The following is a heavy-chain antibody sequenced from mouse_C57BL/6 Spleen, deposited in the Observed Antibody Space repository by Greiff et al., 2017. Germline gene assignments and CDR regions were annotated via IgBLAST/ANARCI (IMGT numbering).Heavy chain of an antibody. CDR3: ARGDYYGSKGAMDY. CDR2: IYPGNGDT. CDR1: GYTFTSYN. Sequence: LQQSGAELVRPGASVKMSCKASGYTFTSYNMHWVKQTPRQGLEWIGAIYPGNGDTSYNQKFKGKATLTVDKSSSTAYMQLSSLTSEDSAVYFCARGDYYGSKGAMDYWGQGTSVTVSS. D-gene: IGHD1-1*01. J-gene: IGHJ4*01. V-gene: IGHV1-12*01.